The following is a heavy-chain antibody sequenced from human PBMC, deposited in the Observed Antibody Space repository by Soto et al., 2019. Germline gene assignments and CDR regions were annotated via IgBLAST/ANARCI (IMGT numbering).Heavy chain of an antibody. J-gene: IGHJ4*02. D-gene: IGHD5-18*01. CDR3: AMSTGYSYGRGPLFYFDY. CDR2: ISAYNDNT. CDR1: GHTFTSYG. Sequence: ASVKVSCKASGHTFTSYGLSWVRQAPGQGLEWMGWISAYNDNTNYAQKLQGRVTITTDTSTSTAYMEQRSLRSDDTAVYYCAMSTGYSYGRGPLFYFDYWGQGTLVTVSS. V-gene: IGHV1-18*01.